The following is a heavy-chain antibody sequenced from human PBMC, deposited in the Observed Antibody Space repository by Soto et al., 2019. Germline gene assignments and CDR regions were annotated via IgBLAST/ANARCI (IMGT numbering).Heavy chain of an antibody. CDR3: ASWKRYCGSSGGAFEI. J-gene: IGHJ3*02. Sequence: QVQLVQSGAEVKKPGSSVKVSCKASGGTFSSYAISWVRQAPGQGLEWMGGIIPIFGTANYAQKFQGRVTITADESTSTAYMELSRLRSDDTAVYYWASWKRYCGSSGGAFEIWGQGTMVTVSS. CDR1: GGTFSSYA. CDR2: IIPIFGTA. V-gene: IGHV1-69*12. D-gene: IGHD3-22*01.